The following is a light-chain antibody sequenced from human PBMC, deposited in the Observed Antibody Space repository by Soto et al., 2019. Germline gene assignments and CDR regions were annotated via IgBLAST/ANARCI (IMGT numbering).Light chain of an antibody. J-gene: IGKJ4*02. CDR1: QSISSW. CDR3: QQYNSYS. Sequence: DIQMTQSPSTLSASVGDRVTITCRASQSISSWLAWYQQKPGKAPKLLIYDASSLESGVPSRFSGSGSGTEFTLTISSLQPDDFAPYYCQQYNSYSFGGGTKVELK. V-gene: IGKV1-5*01. CDR2: DAS.